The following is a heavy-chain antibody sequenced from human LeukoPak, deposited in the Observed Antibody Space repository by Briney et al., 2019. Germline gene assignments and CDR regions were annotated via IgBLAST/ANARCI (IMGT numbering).Heavy chain of an antibody. CDR3: ARDTGYSSGWYVSYFDY. CDR1: GGSTSSSSYY. Sequence: SETLSLTCTVSGGSTSSSSYYWGWIRQPPGKGLEWIGSFYYSGSTYYNPSLKSRVTISVDTSKNQFSLKLSSVTAADTAVYYCARDTGYSSGWYVSYFDYWGQGTLVTVSS. J-gene: IGHJ4*02. V-gene: IGHV4-39*07. CDR2: FYYSGST. D-gene: IGHD6-19*01.